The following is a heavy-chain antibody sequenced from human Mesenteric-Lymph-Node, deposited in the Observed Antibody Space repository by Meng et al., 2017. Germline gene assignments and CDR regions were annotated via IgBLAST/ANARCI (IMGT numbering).Heavy chain of an antibody. V-gene: IGHV4-34*01. CDR3: ARRQWLVPPNY. Sequence: SETLSLTCAVYGGSFSGYYWSWIRQPPGKGLEWIGEINHSGSTNYNPSLKSRVTISVDTSKNQFSLKLSSVTAADTAVYYCARRQWLVPPNYWGQGTLVTVSS. CDR1: GGSFSGYY. D-gene: IGHD6-19*01. CDR2: INHSGST. J-gene: IGHJ4*02.